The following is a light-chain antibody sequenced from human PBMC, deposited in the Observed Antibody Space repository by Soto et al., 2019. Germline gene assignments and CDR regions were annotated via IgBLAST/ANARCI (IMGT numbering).Light chain of an antibody. Sequence: DIQMTQSPSSVSASVGDRVTITCRASQDISSWLAWYQQKPGNAPKLLIYAASSLQGGVPSRFSGSGSGTDFTITISSLQPEDFATYYCHLATSFPPAITFGQGTRLEIK. CDR3: HLATSFPPAIT. CDR1: QDISSW. CDR2: AAS. J-gene: IGKJ5*01. V-gene: IGKV1-12*01.